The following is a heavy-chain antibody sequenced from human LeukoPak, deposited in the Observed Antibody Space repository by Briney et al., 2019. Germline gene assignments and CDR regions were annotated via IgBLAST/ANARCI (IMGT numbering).Heavy chain of an antibody. V-gene: IGHV1-18*01. CDR1: GYTFTSYG. Sequence: ASVKVSCKASGYTFTSYGISWVRQAPGQGLEWMGWISAYNGNTNYAQKLQGRVTMTTDTSTSTVYMELRSLRSDDTAVYYCARDHSGYVVGGDYWGQGTLVTVSS. D-gene: IGHD5-12*01. CDR2: ISAYNGNT. J-gene: IGHJ4*02. CDR3: ARDHSGYVVGGDY.